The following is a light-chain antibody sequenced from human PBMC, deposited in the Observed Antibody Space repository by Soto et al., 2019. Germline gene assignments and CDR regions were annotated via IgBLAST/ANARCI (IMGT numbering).Light chain of an antibody. CDR1: SSDVGGYNY. Sequence: QSALTQPASASGSPGQSVTISCTGTSSDVGGYNYVSWYQQYPGKAPKLMIYEVSKRPSGVPDRFSGSKSGNTASLTVSGLQTEDEADYYCCSYAGSNSLLFGGGTKVTVL. J-gene: IGLJ2*01. CDR3: CSYAGSNSLL. CDR2: EVS. V-gene: IGLV2-8*01.